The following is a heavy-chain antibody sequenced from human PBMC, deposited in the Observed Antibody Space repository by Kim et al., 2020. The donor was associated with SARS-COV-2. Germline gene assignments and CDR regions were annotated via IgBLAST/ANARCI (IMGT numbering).Heavy chain of an antibody. CDR2: IKSKTDGGTA. CDR1: GIPFSNAW. Sequence: GGSLRLSCAVSGIPFSNAWFNWVRQSPGKGLEWVGRIKSKTDGGTADLAAPVKGRFAISRDDSKNTLSLLMNNVETDDSAVYYCTTDSMRWGQGTLVTVSS. V-gene: IGHV3-15*01. J-gene: IGHJ4*02. CDR3: TTDSMR. D-gene: IGHD2-2*01.